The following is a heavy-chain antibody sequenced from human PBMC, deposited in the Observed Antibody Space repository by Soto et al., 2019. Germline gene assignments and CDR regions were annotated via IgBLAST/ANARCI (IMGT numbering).Heavy chain of an antibody. Sequence: QVQLVESGGGVVQPGGSPRLSCAASGFTFRNYAMHWVRQATGKGLECLAVIAYDGSNAFYRDSVKGRFTISRDNSKNTLDLHMNSRRSEDTGVYYCARGDREDILVVVGARPGEYGIDIWGQGTTVTVSS. J-gene: IGHJ6*02. CDR3: ARGDREDILVVVGARPGEYGIDI. CDR2: IAYDGSNA. D-gene: IGHD2-15*01. V-gene: IGHV3-30-3*01. CDR1: GFTFRNYA.